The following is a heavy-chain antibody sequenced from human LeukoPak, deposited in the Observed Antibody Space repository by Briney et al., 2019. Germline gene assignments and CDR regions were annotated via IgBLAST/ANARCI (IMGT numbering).Heavy chain of an antibody. CDR3: ARAYDSSGYEDAFDI. CDR1: GGSFSGYY. D-gene: IGHD3-22*01. CDR2: INHSGST. J-gene: IGHJ3*02. V-gene: IGHV4-34*01. Sequence: SETLSLTCAVYGGSFSGYYWSWIRQPPGKGLEWIGEINHSGSTNYNPSFKSRVTISVDTSKNQFSLKLSSVTAADTAVYYCARAYDSSGYEDAFDIWGQGTMVTVSS.